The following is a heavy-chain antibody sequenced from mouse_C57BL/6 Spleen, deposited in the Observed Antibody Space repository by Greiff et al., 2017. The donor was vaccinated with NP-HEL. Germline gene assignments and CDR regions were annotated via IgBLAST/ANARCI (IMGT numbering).Heavy chain of an antibody. V-gene: IGHV1-42*01. Sequence: VQLKESGPELVKPGASVKISCKASGYSFTGYYMNWVKQSPEKSLEWIGEINPSTGGTTYNQKFKAKATLTVDKSSSTAYMQLKSLTSEDSAVYYCARGESRPFMDYWGQGTSVTVSS. D-gene: IGHD3-2*02. J-gene: IGHJ4*01. CDR3: ARGESRPFMDY. CDR2: INPSTGGT. CDR1: GYSFTGYY.